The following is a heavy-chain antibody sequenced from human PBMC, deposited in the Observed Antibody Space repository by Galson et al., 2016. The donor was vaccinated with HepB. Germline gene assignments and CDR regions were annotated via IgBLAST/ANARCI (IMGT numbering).Heavy chain of an antibody. D-gene: IGHD1-26*01. CDR3: ARGLARELRGFEY. Sequence: SVKVSCKASGYTFTSYYIYWVRQAPGQGLEWVAMINPSGGSTSYAQKFQGRGTMTRDTSTSTVYLELTSLRPDDTAVYYCARGLARELRGFEYWGQGTLVTVSS. J-gene: IGHJ4*02. CDR2: INPSGGST. V-gene: IGHV1-46*01. CDR1: GYTFTSYY.